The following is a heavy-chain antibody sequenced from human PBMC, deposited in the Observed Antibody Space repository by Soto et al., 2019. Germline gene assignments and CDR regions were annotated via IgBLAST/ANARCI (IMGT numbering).Heavy chain of an antibody. CDR1: GGSFSGYY. Sequence: QVQLQQWGAGLLKPSETLSLTCAVYGGSFSGYYWSWIRQPPGKGLEWIGEINHSGSTNYNPSLKSRVTISVDTSKNQFSLKLSSATAADTAVYYCARGPAKELERSFDYWGQGTLVTVSS. CDR3: ARGPAKELERSFDY. CDR2: INHSGST. D-gene: IGHD1-1*01. J-gene: IGHJ4*02. V-gene: IGHV4-34*01.